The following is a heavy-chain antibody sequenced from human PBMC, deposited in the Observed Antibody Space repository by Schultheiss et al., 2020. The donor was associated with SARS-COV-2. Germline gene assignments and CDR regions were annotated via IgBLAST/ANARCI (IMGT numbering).Heavy chain of an antibody. V-gene: IGHV4-4*02. CDR1: GGSISSSNW. D-gene: IGHD3-16*01. CDR3: ARGLSLYGHPFPRLHY. J-gene: IGHJ4*02. Sequence: SETLSLTCAVSGGSISSSNWWSWVRQPPGKGLEWIGEIYHSGSTNYNPSLKSRVTISVDKSKNQFSLKLSSVTAADTAVYYCARGLSLYGHPFPRLHYWGQGTLVTVSS. CDR2: IYHSGST.